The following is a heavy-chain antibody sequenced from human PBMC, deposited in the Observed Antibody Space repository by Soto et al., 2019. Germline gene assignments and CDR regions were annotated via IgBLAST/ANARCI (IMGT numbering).Heavy chain of an antibody. CDR2: INHIGST. CDR1: GGSFSGYC. V-gene: IGHV4-34*01. J-gene: IGHJ4*02. D-gene: IGHD7-27*01. Sequence: QVQLQQWGAGLLKPSETLSLTCAVYGGSFSGYCWSWICQPPGKGLEWNGEINHIGSTNYNPSPKSRVTISVDTSKNQFDQKLGYVTAADTAVDYCARGLTGVYYFDYVGQGTLVTVSS. CDR3: ARGLTGVYYFDY.